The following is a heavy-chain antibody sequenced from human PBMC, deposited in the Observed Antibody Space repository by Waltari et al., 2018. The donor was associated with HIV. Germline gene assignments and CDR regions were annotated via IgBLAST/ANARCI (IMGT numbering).Heavy chain of an antibody. CDR3: ASPFYSDSTTYYYGLDY. V-gene: IGHV3-30-3*01. CDR1: GFTSSRFG. J-gene: IGHJ4*02. Sequence: QVQLVASGGGVVQPGRSRRLSCAASGFTSSRFGMLWVRQAPGKGLEWVAVISNDGSSKYYADSVKGRFTISRDNSKNTLYLHMNSLRAEDTAVYYCASPFYSDSTTYYYGLDYWGQGTLVTVSS. CDR2: ISNDGSSK. D-gene: IGHD3-22*01.